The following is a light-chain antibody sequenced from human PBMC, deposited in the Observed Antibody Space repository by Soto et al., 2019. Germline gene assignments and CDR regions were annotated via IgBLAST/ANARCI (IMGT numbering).Light chain of an antibody. CDR3: LQRSIWPLT. Sequence: EIVLTQSPATLSLSPGERATLSCRTSQSISSYLVWYQQKPGQPPRVLIYDASNRVTGIPVRFSGSGSGTDFTLTISSPEPEDFAVYYCLQRSIWPLTFGPGTKIDMK. V-gene: IGKV3-11*01. CDR1: QSISSY. CDR2: DAS. J-gene: IGKJ3*01.